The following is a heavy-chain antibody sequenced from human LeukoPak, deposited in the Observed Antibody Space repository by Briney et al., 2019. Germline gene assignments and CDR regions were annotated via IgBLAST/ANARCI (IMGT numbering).Heavy chain of an antibody. J-gene: IGHJ5*02. CDR1: GVYFSSSGCY. D-gene: IGHD2-15*01. Sequence: PSETLSLTCSVSGVYFSSSGCYWGWIRQPPGKGLEWIGYIYYSGSTNYNPSLKSRVTISVDTSKNQFSLKLSSVAAADTAVYYCTSIRPYCSGGSCYSEWFDPRGQGTLVTVSS. V-gene: IGHV4-61*08. CDR3: TSIRPYCSGGSCYSEWFDP. CDR2: IYYSGST.